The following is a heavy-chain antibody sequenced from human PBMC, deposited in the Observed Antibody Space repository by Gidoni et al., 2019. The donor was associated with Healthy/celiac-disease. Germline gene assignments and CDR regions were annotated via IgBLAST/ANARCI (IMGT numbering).Heavy chain of an antibody. CDR3: ARAYSSSFPYTLFDY. CDR2: IYPGDSDT. J-gene: IGHJ4*02. CDR1: GYSFTSYW. D-gene: IGHD6-6*01. Sequence: EVQLVQSGAEVKKPGESLKISCKGSGYSFTSYWIGWVRQMPGKGLEWMGIIYPGDSDTRYSPSFQGQVTISADKSISTAYLQWSSLKASDTAMYYCARAYSSSFPYTLFDYWGQGTLVTVSS. V-gene: IGHV5-51*01.